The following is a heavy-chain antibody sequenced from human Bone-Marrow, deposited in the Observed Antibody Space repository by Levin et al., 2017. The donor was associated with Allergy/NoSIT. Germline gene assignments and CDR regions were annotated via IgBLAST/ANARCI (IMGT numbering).Heavy chain of an antibody. V-gene: IGHV5-10-1*01. CDR1: GYSFTDYW. CDR2: IDPSDSYT. Sequence: GESLKISCKGSGYSFTDYWITWVRQMPGKGLEWMGRIDPSDSYTNYNPSFQGHVTISADKSVNTVYLQLSGLRESDTAIYYCAVHGIRIAYYFDNWRQGTLVTVSS. J-gene: IGHJ4*02. D-gene: IGHD2/OR15-2a*01. CDR3: AVHGIRIAYYFDN.